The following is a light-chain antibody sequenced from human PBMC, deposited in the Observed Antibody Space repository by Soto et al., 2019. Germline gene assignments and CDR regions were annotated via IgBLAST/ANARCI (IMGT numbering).Light chain of an antibody. V-gene: IGKV3D-15*01. CDR2: DAS. Sequence: EVVLTQSPDTLSVSPGERATLSCRASQNIRTNLAWYQQKPGQAPRLLIYDASTRATGIPARFSGSGSGTEFTLTIRSLQSEDFAVYYCQQYNNWRSFGQGTKVDVK. J-gene: IGKJ1*01. CDR1: QNIRTN. CDR3: QQYNNWRS.